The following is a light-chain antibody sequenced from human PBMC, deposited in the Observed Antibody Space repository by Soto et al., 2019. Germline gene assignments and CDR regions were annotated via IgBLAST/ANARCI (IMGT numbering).Light chain of an antibody. CDR2: GNS. V-gene: IGLV1-40*01. Sequence: QLVLTQPPSVSGAPGQRVTISCTGSSSNIGACYDVHWYQQLPGTAPKLLIYGNSNRPSGVPDRFSGSKSGTSASLAITGLQAEDEADYYCQSYNSSLSGYVFGTGTKLTVL. J-gene: IGLJ1*01. CDR3: QSYNSSLSGYV. CDR1: SSNIGACYD.